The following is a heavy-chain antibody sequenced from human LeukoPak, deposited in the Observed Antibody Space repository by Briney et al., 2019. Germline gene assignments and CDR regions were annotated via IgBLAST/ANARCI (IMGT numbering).Heavy chain of an antibody. CDR1: GFTSSSYS. CDR2: ISNSSSTM. Sequence: GGSLRLSCAASGFTSSSYSMNWVRQTPGKGLGWISYISNSSSTMYYADSVKGRFTISRDNAKNSLYLQMNSLRAEDTAVYYCASGVSSTSCYVDYWGQGTLVTVSS. V-gene: IGHV3-48*01. D-gene: IGHD2-2*01. J-gene: IGHJ4*02. CDR3: ASGVSSTSCYVDY.